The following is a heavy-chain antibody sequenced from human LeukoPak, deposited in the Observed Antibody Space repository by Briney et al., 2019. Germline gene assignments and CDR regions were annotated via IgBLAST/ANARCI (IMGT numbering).Heavy chain of an antibody. CDR3: ARDSNYGWFDP. CDR2: INHSGST. Sequence: PSETLSLTCAVYGGSFSGYYWSWIRQPPGKGLEWIGEINHSGSTNYNPSLKGRVTISVDTSKNQFSLKLSSVTAADTAVYYCARDSNYGWFDPWGQGTLVTVSS. J-gene: IGHJ5*02. V-gene: IGHV4-34*01. D-gene: IGHD4-11*01. CDR1: GGSFSGYY.